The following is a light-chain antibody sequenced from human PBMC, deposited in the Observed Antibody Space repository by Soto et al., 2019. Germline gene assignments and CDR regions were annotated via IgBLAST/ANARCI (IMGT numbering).Light chain of an antibody. CDR2: EVT. V-gene: IGLV2-14*01. Sequence: QSALTQPASVSGSPGQSITISCTGTSSDVGPYNYVSWYQHHPGKAPKLLIYEVTKRPSGVSNRFSGSKSGNTASLTISGLQAEDEADYYCSSYTTRNALVFGGGTKVTVL. J-gene: IGLJ2*01. CDR3: SSYTTRNALV. CDR1: SSDVGPYNY.